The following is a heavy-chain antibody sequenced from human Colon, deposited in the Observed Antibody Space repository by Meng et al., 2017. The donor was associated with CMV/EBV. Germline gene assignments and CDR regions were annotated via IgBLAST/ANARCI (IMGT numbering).Heavy chain of an antibody. D-gene: IGHD3-22*01. V-gene: IGHV1-69*05. CDR2: IIPIFGTA. Sequence: SVKVSFKASGGTFSSYAISWVRQAPGQGLEWMGGIIPIFGTANYAQKFQGRVTITTDESTSTAYMELSSLRSEDTAVYYCARGDDSSGYHDYWGQGTLVTVSS. CDR3: ARGDDSSGYHDY. CDR1: GGTFSSYA. J-gene: IGHJ4*02.